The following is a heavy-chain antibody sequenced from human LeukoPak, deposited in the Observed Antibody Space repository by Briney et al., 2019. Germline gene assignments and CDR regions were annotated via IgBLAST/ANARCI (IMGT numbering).Heavy chain of an antibody. D-gene: IGHD3-3*01. J-gene: IGHJ4*02. CDR1: GYSISNGYY. CDR2: IYHSGRT. V-gene: IGHV4-38-2*02. Sequence: SETLSLTCTVSGYSISNGYYWGWMRQPPGKGLEWIGSIYHSGRTHYNPSLKSRVIISVDTSKNYFSLKLRSVTAADTAMYYCARDETYSDVWSGSAGGGKGNYLDYWGQGILVTVSS. CDR3: ARDETYSDVWSGSAGGGKGNYLDY.